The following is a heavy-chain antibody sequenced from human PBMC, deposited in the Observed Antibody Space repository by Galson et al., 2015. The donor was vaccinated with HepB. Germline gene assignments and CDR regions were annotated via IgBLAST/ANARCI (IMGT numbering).Heavy chain of an antibody. V-gene: IGHV4-34*01. CDR3: ARSPVVTPNVVDY. D-gene: IGHD4-23*01. CDR1: GGSFSGYY. Sequence: LSLTCAVYGGSFSGYYWSWVRQPPAKGLEWIGEINHSGSAKYNPSLKSRVTISVDTSKNQFSLKLSSVTAADTAVYYCARSPVVTPNVVDYWGQGTLVTVSS. CDR2: INHSGSA. J-gene: IGHJ4*02.